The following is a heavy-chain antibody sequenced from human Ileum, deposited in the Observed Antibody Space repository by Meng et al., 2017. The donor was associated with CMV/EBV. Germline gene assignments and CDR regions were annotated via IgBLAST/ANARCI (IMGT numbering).Heavy chain of an antibody. CDR3: ARGYCSGATCYPYYFDY. CDR2: IHIGGTT. V-gene: IGHV4-4*07. CDR1: SDSISRNY. Sequence: QGRLQESGPGLVKPSGTLSLTCTVSSDSISRNYWNWIRQPAGKGLESIGRIHIGGTTDYNPSLKSRVTMSVDTSKNQLSLKLTSVTAADTAVYYCARGYCSGATCYPYYFDYWGQGTLVTVSS. J-gene: IGHJ4*02. D-gene: IGHD2-15*01.